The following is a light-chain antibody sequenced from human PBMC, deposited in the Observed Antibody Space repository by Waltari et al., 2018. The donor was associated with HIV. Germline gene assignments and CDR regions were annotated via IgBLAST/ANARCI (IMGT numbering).Light chain of an antibody. J-gene: IGLJ3*02. CDR2: TNN. Sequence: QSVLTQHTHACETPGQRVTIYCSGSTSNIGRTPVNWYQQLPGTAPKLLIYTNNQRPSGVPDRFSGSKYGTSASLAISGLQSEDEAHYYCAAWDDSVNGWVFGGGTKLTVL. CDR3: AAWDDSVNGWV. CDR1: TSNIGRTP. V-gene: IGLV1-44*01.